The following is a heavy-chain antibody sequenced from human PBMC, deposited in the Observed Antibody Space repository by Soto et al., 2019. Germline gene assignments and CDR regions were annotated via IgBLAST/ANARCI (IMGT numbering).Heavy chain of an antibody. D-gene: IGHD2-21*01. V-gene: IGHV4-30-4*02. CDR1: GDSISSVDHW. CDR3: ARDEPLWGGECYRSAYIYGMDX. CDR2: IHNSGTT. Sequence: SDTLSLTCIVSGDSISSVDHWWSWIRQSPGKGLEVIGEIHNSGTTYYNTSLKSRLRISIDPSQHQFYLDLSSVTAADTAVYYCARDEPLWGGECYRSAYIYGMDXWGQGTSLTVS. J-gene: IGHJ6*02.